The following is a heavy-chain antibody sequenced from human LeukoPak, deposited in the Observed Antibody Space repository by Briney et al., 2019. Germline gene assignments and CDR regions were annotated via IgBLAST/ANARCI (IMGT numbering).Heavy chain of an antibody. D-gene: IGHD3-10*01. J-gene: IGHJ4*02. V-gene: IGHV3-23*01. CDR2: ISGGGFAT. Sequence: GGSLRLSCAASGFTFNNYAMSWVRQAPGKGLDWVSAISGGGFATYYADSVKGRFTVSRDNSKNTLYLQMNSLRAEDTAMYYCAKDLRFGEQRGGQGTLVTVSS. CDR1: GFTFNNYA. CDR3: AKDLRFGEQR.